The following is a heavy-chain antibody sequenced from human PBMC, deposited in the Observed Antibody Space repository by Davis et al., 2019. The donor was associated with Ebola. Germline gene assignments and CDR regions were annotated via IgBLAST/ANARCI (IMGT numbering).Heavy chain of an antibody. J-gene: IGHJ4*02. CDR3: ARDLGMIAAAGTDDY. CDR1: GYTFTSYG. CDR2: ISAYNGNT. V-gene: IGHV1-18*01. D-gene: IGHD6-13*01. Sequence: AASVKVSCKASGYTFTSYGISWVRQAPGQGLEWMGWISAYNGNTNYAQKLQGRVTMTTDTSTSTAYMELRSLRSDDTAVYYCARDLGMIAAAGTDDYWGQGTLVTVPS.